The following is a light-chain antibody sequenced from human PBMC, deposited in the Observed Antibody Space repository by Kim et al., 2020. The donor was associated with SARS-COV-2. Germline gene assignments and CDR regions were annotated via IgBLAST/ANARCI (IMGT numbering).Light chain of an antibody. V-gene: IGLV2-14*03. CDR2: DVS. CDR1: SSDVGYYNY. CDR3: SSYVTRNTLV. Sequence: QSALTQPASVSGSPGQSITISCTGTSSDVGYYNYVSWYQQNPGNVPKLMIYDVSNRPSGVSNRFSGSKSGNTASLTISGLQAEDEADYYCSSYVTRNTLVFGEGTQLT. J-gene: IGLJ3*02.